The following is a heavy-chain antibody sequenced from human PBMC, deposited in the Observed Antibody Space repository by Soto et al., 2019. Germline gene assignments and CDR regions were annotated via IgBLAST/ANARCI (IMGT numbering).Heavy chain of an antibody. Sequence: EVQLVESGGGLVQPGRSLRLSCAASGFTFDDYAMHWVRQAPGKGLEWVSGISWNSGSIGYADSVKGRFTISRDNAKNSLYLQMNSLRAEDTALYYCAKDATPTGSHYMDVWGKGTTVTVSS. V-gene: IGHV3-9*01. D-gene: IGHD4-4*01. J-gene: IGHJ6*03. CDR3: AKDATPTGSHYMDV. CDR1: GFTFDDYA. CDR2: ISWNSGSI.